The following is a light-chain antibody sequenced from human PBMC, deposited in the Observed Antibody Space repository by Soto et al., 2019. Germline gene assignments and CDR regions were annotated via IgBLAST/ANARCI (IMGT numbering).Light chain of an antibody. CDR3: CSYAGGGTWV. CDR1: SSDVGSYNL. V-gene: IGLV2-23*01. Sequence: QPVLTQTASVSGSPGQSITISCTGTSSDVGSYNLVSWYQHHPGTGPKVMIYEGSKRPSGVSIRFSGSKSGNTASLTISGLQAEDEADYYCCSYAGGGTWVFGGGTKVTVL. CDR2: EGS. J-gene: IGLJ3*02.